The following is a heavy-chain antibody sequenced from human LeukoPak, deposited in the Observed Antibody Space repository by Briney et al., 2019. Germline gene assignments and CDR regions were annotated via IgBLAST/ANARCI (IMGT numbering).Heavy chain of an antibody. V-gene: IGHV4-31*03. CDR2: IYYSGGT. CDR3: ARVAYDFWSGYYSNWFDP. CDR1: GGSISSGGYY. Sequence: SETLSLTCTVSGGSISSGGYYWSWIRQHPGKGLEWIGYIYYSGGTYYNPSLKSRVTISVDTSKNQFSLKLSSVTAADTAVYYCARVAYDFWSGYYSNWFDPWGQGTLVTVSS. J-gene: IGHJ5*02. D-gene: IGHD3-3*01.